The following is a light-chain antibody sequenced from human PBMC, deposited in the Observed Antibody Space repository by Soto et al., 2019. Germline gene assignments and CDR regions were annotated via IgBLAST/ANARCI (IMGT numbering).Light chain of an antibody. CDR2: DAS. CDR3: QQYDYHPPMYT. CDR1: QDISNY. J-gene: IGKJ2*01. V-gene: IGKV1-33*01. Sequence: DIQMTQSPSSLSASVGDRVTITCQASQDISNYLNWYQKKPGKAPKLLIYDASNLETGVPSRFSGSGSETDFTFTISSLQPEDIATYYCQQYDYHPPMYTFGQGTKLEIK.